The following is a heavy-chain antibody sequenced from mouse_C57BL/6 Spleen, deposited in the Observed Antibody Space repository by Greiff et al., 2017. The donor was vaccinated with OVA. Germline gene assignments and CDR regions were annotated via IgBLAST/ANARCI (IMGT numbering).Heavy chain of an antibody. CDR2: IHPSDSDT. Sequence: QVHVKQPGAELVKPGASVKVSCKASGYTFTSYWMHWVKQRPGQGLEWIGRIHPSDSDTNYNQKFKGKATLTVDKSSSTAYMQLSSLTSEDSAVYYCAISPYDGYAMDYWGQGTSVTVSS. D-gene: IGHD2-3*01. V-gene: IGHV1-74*01. CDR3: AISPYDGYAMDY. CDR1: GYTFTSYW. J-gene: IGHJ4*01.